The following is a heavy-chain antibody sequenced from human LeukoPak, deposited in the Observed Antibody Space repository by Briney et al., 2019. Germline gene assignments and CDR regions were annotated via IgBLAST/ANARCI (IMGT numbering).Heavy chain of an antibody. CDR2: IYGGRNNT. CDR1: GFTVSNNY. CDR3: AREFRQTYRSGWSLDY. V-gene: IGHV3-53*01. J-gene: IGHJ4*02. Sequence: GGSLRLSCTVSGFTVSNNYMSWVRQAPGKGLEWVSVIYGGRNNTVYADSVKGRFTISRDNSRNTIYLQIDSLRAEDTATYYCAREFRQTYRSGWSLDYWGQGTLVTVSS. D-gene: IGHD6-19*01.